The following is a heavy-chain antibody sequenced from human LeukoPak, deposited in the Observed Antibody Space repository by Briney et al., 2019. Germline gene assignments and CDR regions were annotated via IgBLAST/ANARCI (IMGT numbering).Heavy chain of an antibody. D-gene: IGHD4-17*01. Sequence: GGSLRLSCAASGFTFSDYYMSWIRQAPGKGLEWVSYISSSSSYTNYAASVKGRFTISRDNAKNSLYLQMNSLRAEATAVYYCARARYGDYAVDYWGQGTLVTVSS. V-gene: IGHV3-11*06. CDR2: ISSSSSYT. CDR3: ARARYGDYAVDY. CDR1: GFTFSDYY. J-gene: IGHJ4*02.